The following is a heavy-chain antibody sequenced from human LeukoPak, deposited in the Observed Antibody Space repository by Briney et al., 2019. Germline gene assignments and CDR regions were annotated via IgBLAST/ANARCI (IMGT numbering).Heavy chain of an antibody. CDR2: INPSGSST. D-gene: IGHD3-16*02. J-gene: IGHJ5*02. CDR3: ARDNSVGDIAWWFDP. Sequence: ASVKVSCKASGYSFTSHYMHWVRQAPGQGLQWMGLINPSGSSTLYAQKFQGRVTMTRDMSTTTDYMELSSLRSEDTAVYYCARDNSVGDIAWWFDPWGQGTLVTVSS. V-gene: IGHV1-46*01. CDR1: GYSFTSHY.